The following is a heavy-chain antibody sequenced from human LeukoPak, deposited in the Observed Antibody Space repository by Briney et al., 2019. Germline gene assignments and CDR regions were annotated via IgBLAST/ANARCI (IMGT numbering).Heavy chain of an antibody. V-gene: IGHV3-20*04. Sequence: GGSLRLSCAASGFTFDDYGMTWVRQAPGKGLEWVSGINWNAGSTGYADSVKGRFTISRDNAKNSLHLQMNSLRAEDTALYYCAREGYYDSSGYEGLDHWGQGTLVTVSS. J-gene: IGHJ4*02. D-gene: IGHD3-22*01. CDR3: AREGYYDSSGYEGLDH. CDR1: GFTFDDYG. CDR2: INWNAGST.